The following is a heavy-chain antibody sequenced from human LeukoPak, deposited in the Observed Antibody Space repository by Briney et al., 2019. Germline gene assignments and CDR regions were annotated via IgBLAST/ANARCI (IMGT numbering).Heavy chain of an antibody. Sequence: SVKVSCKASGGTFSSYAISWVRQAPGQGLEWMGGIIPIFGTANYAQKFQGRVTITTDESTSTAYMEMRSLRSEETDVYYCAREGVGCSSTRCPSDIWGQGTMVTVSS. J-gene: IGHJ3*02. D-gene: IGHD2-2*01. CDR2: IIPIFGTA. V-gene: IGHV1-69*05. CDR1: GGTFSSYA. CDR3: AREGVGCSSTRCPSDI.